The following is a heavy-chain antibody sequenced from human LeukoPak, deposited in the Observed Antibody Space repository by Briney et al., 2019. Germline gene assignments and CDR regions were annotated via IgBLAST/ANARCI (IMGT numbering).Heavy chain of an antibody. CDR2: IIPTLEIA. Sequence: SVKVSCKASGGTFSSYAISWVRQAPGQGLEWMGRIIPTLEIANYAQKFQGRVTMTRDTSISTAYMELSRLRSDDTAVYYCASHCSSTSCYSDYWGQGTLVTVSS. J-gene: IGHJ4*02. D-gene: IGHD2-2*01. V-gene: IGHV1-69*04. CDR3: ASHCSSTSCYSDY. CDR1: GGTFSSYA.